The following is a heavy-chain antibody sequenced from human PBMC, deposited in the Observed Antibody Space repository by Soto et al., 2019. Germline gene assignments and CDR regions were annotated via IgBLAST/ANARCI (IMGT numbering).Heavy chain of an antibody. CDR2: ISWNSGSI. V-gene: IGHV3-9*01. J-gene: IGHJ6*03. CDR1: GFTFDDYA. Sequence: EVQLVESGGGLVQPGRSLRLSCAASGFTFDDYAMHWVRQAPGKGLEWVSGISWNSGSIGYADSVKGRFTISRDNAKNSLYLQMNSLRAEDTALYYCAKDIRDSSGWYYYYYMDDWGKGTTVTVSS. CDR3: AKDIRDSSGWYYYYYMDD. D-gene: IGHD6-19*01.